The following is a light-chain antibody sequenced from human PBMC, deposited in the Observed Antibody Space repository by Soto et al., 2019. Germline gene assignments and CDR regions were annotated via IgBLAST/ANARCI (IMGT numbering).Light chain of an antibody. Sequence: DIQMTQSPSTLSASVGDRVTITCRASQSISSWLAWYQQKPGKAPKLLIYKASNLESGVSSRFSGSGSGTEFTLTISSLQPDDFATYYCQQYSTYWTFGQGTKVDIK. CDR3: QQYSTYWT. CDR2: KAS. CDR1: QSISSW. J-gene: IGKJ1*01. V-gene: IGKV1-5*03.